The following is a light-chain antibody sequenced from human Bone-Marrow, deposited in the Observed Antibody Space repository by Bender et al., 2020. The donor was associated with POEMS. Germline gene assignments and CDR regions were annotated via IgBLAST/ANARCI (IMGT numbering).Light chain of an antibody. CDR2: EVS. CDR1: TSDIGTYDL. CDR3: SSHTTGVTPV. Sequence: QSALTQPASVSGSPGQSITISCAGTTSDIGTYDLVSWYQQHPGTAPRLIIYEVSKWPSGVSNRFSGSKSGNTASLTISGLQAEDEADYYCSSHTTGVTPVFGGGTKLTVL. V-gene: IGLV2-14*02. J-gene: IGLJ2*01.